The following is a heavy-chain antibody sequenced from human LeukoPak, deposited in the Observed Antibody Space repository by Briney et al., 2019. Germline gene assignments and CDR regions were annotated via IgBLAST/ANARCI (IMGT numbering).Heavy chain of an antibody. Sequence: ASVKVSCTASGYTFTSYYMHWVRQAPGQGLEWMGIINPSGGSTSYAQKFQGRVTMTRDTSTSTVYMELSSLRSEDTAVYYCARDNEIVVVTAPMGYFDYWGQGTLVTVSS. CDR1: GYTFTSYY. V-gene: IGHV1-46*01. CDR3: ARDNEIVVVTAPMGYFDY. CDR2: INPSGGST. D-gene: IGHD2-21*02. J-gene: IGHJ4*02.